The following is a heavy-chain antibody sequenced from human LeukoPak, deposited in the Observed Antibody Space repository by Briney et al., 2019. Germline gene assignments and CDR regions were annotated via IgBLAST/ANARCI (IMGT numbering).Heavy chain of an antibody. CDR2: VSATSGNT. V-gene: IGHV3-23*01. CDR1: GFSFSSYA. J-gene: IGHJ4*02. Sequence: GGSLRLSCAASGFSFSSYAMSWVRQAPGKGLEWVSIVSATSGNTLYADSVKGRFTISRDNSKNTLYLQMNSLRAEDTAVYYCAKVRRYYGSGTYDPSFDYWGQGTLVTVSS. D-gene: IGHD3-10*01. CDR3: AKVRRYYGSGTYDPSFDY.